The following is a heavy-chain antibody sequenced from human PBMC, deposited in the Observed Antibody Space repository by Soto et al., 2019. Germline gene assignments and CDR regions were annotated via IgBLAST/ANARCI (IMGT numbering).Heavy chain of an antibody. CDR1: GGSFSIYT. V-gene: IGHV1-69*02. D-gene: IGHD6-13*01. Sequence: QVQLVQSGVEVKKPGSSVNVSCKAAGGSFSIYTVVWVRQAPGQGLEWMGRIIPMFDIANYAPNFQGRVTFNADKFTDTVYMEMLNLRSDDTAVYYCTLGSWSAEAFDCWCQVTLVTVSS. J-gene: IGHJ3*01. CDR2: IIPMFDIA. CDR3: TLGSWSAEAFDC.